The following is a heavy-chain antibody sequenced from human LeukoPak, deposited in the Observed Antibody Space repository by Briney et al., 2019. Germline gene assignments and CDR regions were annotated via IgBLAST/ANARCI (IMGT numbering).Heavy chain of an antibody. CDR2: ISSSGSTI. CDR1: GFTFSSSW. V-gene: IGHV3-48*04. CDR3: ARGVDTAMILWSAFDI. Sequence: HSGGSLRLSCAASGFTFSSSWMTWVRQAPGKGLEWVSYISSSGSTIYYADSLKGRFTISRDNARNSLFLQMNSLRAEDTAVYYCARGVDTAMILWSAFDIWGQGTMVTVSS. J-gene: IGHJ3*02. D-gene: IGHD5-18*01.